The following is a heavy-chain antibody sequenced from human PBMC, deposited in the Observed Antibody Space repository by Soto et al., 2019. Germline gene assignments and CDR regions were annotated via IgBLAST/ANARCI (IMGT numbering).Heavy chain of an antibody. V-gene: IGHV3-49*03. J-gene: IGHJ4*02. CDR1: GFTFGDYA. CDR2: IRSKTYGGTT. CDR3: SRNVIANY. Sequence: PGGSLRLSCTTSGFTFGDYAISWFRQAPGKGLEWVGFIRSKTYGGTTEYAASVKGRFTISRDDSKSIAYLQMNSLQTEDTAVYFCSRNVIANYWGQGTLVTVSS. D-gene: IGHD2-21*01.